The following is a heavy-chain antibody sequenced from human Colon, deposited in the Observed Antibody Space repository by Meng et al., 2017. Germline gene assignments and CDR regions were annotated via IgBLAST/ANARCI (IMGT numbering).Heavy chain of an antibody. J-gene: IGHJ4*02. Sequence: GGSLRPSCAASGFTVGVNYMTWVRQAPGKGLDGVSLINRDGTTSYAGSVKGRFTISRDTSKNTIYLEMKSLRPEDTAVYYCAGLLLGSRWTFEYWGQGTLVTVSS. CDR2: INRDGTT. CDR1: GFTVGVNY. D-gene: IGHD6-13*01. V-gene: IGHV3-66*02. CDR3: AGLLLGSRWTFEY.